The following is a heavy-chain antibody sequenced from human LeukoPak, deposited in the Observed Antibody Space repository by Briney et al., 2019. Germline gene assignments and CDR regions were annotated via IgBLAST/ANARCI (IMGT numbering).Heavy chain of an antibody. CDR3: ARQARTTVTTTLSAFDI. CDR2: IYYSGST. CDR1: GGSISSYY. J-gene: IGHJ3*02. V-gene: IGHV4-59*08. Sequence: SETLSLTCTVSGGSISSYYWSWIRQPPGKGLEWIGYIYYSGSTNYNPSLKSRVTISVDTSKNQFSLKLSSVTAADTAVYYCARQARTTVTTTLSAFDIWGQGTMVTVSS. D-gene: IGHD4-11*01.